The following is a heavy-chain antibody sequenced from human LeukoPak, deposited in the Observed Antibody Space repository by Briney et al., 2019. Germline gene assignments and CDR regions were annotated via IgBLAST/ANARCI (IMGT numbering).Heavy chain of an antibody. CDR1: GFTFSSYA. D-gene: IGHD6-19*01. CDR2: IDASGGST. CDR3: AKGSGSGWYGWFAP. Sequence: GGSLILSCAASGFTFSSYAMTWVRQAPGKGLEWGSSIDASGGSTYYADSVKGRFTISRDNSKNTFFLQMNTLRAADTAVYYCAKGSGSGWYGWFAPWGQGTLVTVSS. V-gene: IGHV3-23*01. J-gene: IGHJ5*02.